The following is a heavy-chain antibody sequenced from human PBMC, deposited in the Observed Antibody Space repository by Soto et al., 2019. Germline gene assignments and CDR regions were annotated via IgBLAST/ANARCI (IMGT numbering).Heavy chain of an antibody. J-gene: IGHJ6*02. CDR2: IIPIFGRA. D-gene: IGHD3-3*01. Sequence: QVQLVQSGAEVKKPGSSVKVSCKASGGTFSSYAISWVRQAPGQGHQWMGGIIPIFGRANYAQKFQSRVTITADESTSRAYVQLSGLRSEDTAVYYCASVYDSAAYYYGMDVWGQGTTVTVSS. CDR3: ASVYDSAAYYYGMDV. V-gene: IGHV1-69*01. CDR1: GGTFSSYA.